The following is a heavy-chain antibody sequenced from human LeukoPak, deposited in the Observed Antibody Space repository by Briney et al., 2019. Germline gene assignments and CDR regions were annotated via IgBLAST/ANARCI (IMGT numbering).Heavy chain of an antibody. Sequence: GGSLRLSCAASGFTFSSYAMSWVRQAPGKGLEWVSTISTSGGSTYYADSVKGRFTISRDNSKNTLYLQMNSLRAEDTAVYYCAKDRSQWLVWNKYYFDYWGQGTLVTVSS. CDR3: AKDRSQWLVWNKYYFDY. CDR1: GFTFSSYA. V-gene: IGHV3-23*01. J-gene: IGHJ4*02. D-gene: IGHD6-19*01. CDR2: ISTSGGST.